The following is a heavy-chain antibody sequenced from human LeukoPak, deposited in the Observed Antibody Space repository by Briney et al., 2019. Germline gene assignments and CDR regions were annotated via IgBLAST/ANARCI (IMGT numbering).Heavy chain of an antibody. CDR1: GGSISSYY. CDR2: IYYSGST. D-gene: IGHD6-13*01. Sequence: SETLSLTCTVPGGSISSYYWSWIRQPPGKGLEWIGYIYYSGSTNYNPSLKSRVTISVDTSKNQFSLKLSSVTAADTAVYYCARVGRAKAAAGFGAFDIWGQGTMVTVS. CDR3: ARVGRAKAAAGFGAFDI. J-gene: IGHJ3*02. V-gene: IGHV4-59*08.